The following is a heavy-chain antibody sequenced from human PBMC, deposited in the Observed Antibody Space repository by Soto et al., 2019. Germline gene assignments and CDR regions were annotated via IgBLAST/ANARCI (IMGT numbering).Heavy chain of an antibody. D-gene: IGHD3-10*01. CDR1: GYTFTSYA. V-gene: IGHV1-3*01. Sequence: QVQLVQSGAEVKKPGASVKVSCKAFGYTFTSYAMYWVRQAPGQRLEWMGWINAGNGNTKYSQKFQGRVTITRDTSASTAYMDLSSLRSADTAVYYCARDLGFGLSDYWGQGTLVTVSS. J-gene: IGHJ4*02. CDR2: INAGNGNT. CDR3: ARDLGFGLSDY.